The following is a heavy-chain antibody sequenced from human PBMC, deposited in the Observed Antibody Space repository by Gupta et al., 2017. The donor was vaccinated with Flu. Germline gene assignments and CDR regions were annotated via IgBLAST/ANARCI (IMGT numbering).Heavy chain of an antibody. D-gene: IGHD6-19*01. CDR1: GGSFSGYY. Sequence: QVQLQQWGAGLLKPSETLSLTCAVYGGSFSGYYWSWIRQPPGKWLEWIGQIDHSGSTNYNPSLKSRVTISVDTSNKQFSLKLSSVTAADTAVYYGARVYSGDWYALDYWGQGTLVTVSS. J-gene: IGHJ4*02. V-gene: IGHV4-34*01. CDR3: ARVYSGDWYALDY. CDR2: IDHSGST.